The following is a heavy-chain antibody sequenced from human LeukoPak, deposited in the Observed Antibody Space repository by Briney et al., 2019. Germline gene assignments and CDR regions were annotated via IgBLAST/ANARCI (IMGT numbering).Heavy chain of an antibody. CDR2: ISYDGSNK. CDR3: ANTDYGDYVLMG. J-gene: IGHJ4*02. V-gene: IGHV3-30*18. CDR1: GFTFSSYG. D-gene: IGHD4-17*01. Sequence: GGSLRLSCAASGFTFSSYGMHWVRQAPGKGLEWVAVISYDGSNKYYADSVKGRFTISRDNSKNTLYLQMNSLRAEDTAVYYCANTDYGDYVLMGWGQGTLVTVSS.